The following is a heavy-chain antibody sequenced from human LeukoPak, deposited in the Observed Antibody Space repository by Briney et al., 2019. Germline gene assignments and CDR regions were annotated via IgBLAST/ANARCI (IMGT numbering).Heavy chain of an antibody. D-gene: IGHD3-10*01. CDR3: ARRVDGSGRYRGYYYYYMDV. J-gene: IGHJ6*03. CDR1: GFTFSSYW. V-gene: IGHV3-20*04. Sequence: PGGSLRLSCAASGFTFSSYWMSWVCQAPGKGLEWVSGINWNGASTGYADSVKGRFTISRDNAKNSLYLQMNSLRAEDTALYYCARRVDGSGRYRGYYYYYMDVWGKGTTVTISS. CDR2: INWNGAST.